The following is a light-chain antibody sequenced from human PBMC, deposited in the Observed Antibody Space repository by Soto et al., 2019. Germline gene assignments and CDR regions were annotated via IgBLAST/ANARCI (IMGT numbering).Light chain of an antibody. J-gene: IGKJ2*01. CDR1: QSIERY. Sequence: DIPLTQSPSSLSASVGDRVTITCRASQSIERYLNWYQQKSGKAPKLLMYATSHLQSGVPSRFSGSGSGTEFTLTISGLQTEYLVSYDCQQTYNGTYTFGQGTKLE. V-gene: IGKV1-39*01. CDR3: QQTYNGTYT. CDR2: ATS.